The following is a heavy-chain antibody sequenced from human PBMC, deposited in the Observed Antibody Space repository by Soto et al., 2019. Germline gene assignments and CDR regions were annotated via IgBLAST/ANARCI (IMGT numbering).Heavy chain of an antibody. V-gene: IGHV1-18*01. D-gene: IGHD3-10*01. J-gene: IGHJ4*02. CDR2: ISVYHGDT. CDR3: AKVGGSGSYYAFDY. CDR1: GYTFTSYG. Sequence: ASVKVSCKASGYTFTSYGIIWVLQAPGQGLEWMGWISVYHGDTNYAQKLQGRVTMTTDTSTSTAYMELRSLRSDDTAVYYCAKVGGSGSYYAFDYWGQGTLVTGSS.